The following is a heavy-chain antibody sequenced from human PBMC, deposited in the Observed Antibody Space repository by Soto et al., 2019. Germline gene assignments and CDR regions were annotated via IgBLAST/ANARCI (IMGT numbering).Heavy chain of an antibody. Sequence: QSQTLSLNCAISGDSVSSNSAAWNWIRQSPSRGLEWLGRTYYRSKWYNDYAVSVKSRITINPDTSKNQFSLQLNSVTPEDTAVYYCARGSGSVTYYYYGMDVWGQGTTVTVSS. CDR1: GDSVSSNSAA. V-gene: IGHV6-1*01. CDR3: ARGSGSVTYYYYGMDV. D-gene: IGHD3-10*01. J-gene: IGHJ6*02. CDR2: TYYRSKWYN.